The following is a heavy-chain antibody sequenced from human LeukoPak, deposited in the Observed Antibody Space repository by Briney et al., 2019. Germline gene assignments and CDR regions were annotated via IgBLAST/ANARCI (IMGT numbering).Heavy chain of an antibody. D-gene: IGHD4-17*01. CDR3: ARGHTAVTRHFDF. J-gene: IGHJ4*02. V-gene: IGHV3-21*05. Sequence: SGGSLRLSCAASGFTFSSYSMNWVRQAPGKGLEWVSYISSSSSAIFSADALKGRFTISRDDAKNLLYLDMNSLRAEDTAVYYCARGHTAVTRHFDFWGQGTLVTVSS. CDR2: ISSSSSAI. CDR1: GFTFSSYS.